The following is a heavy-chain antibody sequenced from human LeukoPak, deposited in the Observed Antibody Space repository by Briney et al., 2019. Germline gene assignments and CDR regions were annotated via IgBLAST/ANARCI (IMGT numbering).Heavy chain of an antibody. CDR1: GGSISSSSYY. CDR2: IYYSGST. D-gene: IGHD6-13*01. J-gene: IGHJ5*02. V-gene: IGHV4-39*07. CDR3: ARGIAAAGTWGWFDP. Sequence: SETLSLTCTVSGGSISSSSYYWGWIRQPPGKGLEWIGSIYYSGSTYYNPSLKSRVTMSVDTSKNQFSLRLSSVTAADTAVYYCARGIAAAGTWGWFDPWGQGILVTVSS.